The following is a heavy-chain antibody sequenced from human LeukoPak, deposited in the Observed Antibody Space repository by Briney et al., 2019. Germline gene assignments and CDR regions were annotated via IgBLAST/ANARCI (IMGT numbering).Heavy chain of an antibody. CDR3: AGHRYSGTKYYYYYGMDV. J-gene: IGHJ6*02. Sequence: SETLSLTCTVSGGSISSYYWSWIRQPPGKGLEWIGYIYYSGSTNYNPSLKSRVTISVDTSKNQFSLKLSSVTAADTAVYYCAGHRYSGTKYYYYYGMDVWGQGTTVTVSS. CDR2: IYYSGST. V-gene: IGHV4-59*01. CDR1: GGSISSYY. D-gene: IGHD1-26*01.